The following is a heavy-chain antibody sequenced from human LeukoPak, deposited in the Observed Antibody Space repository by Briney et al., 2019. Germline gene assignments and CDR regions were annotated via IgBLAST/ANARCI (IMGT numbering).Heavy chain of an antibody. CDR1: GFTFRTYR. CDR3: ARAFYSSSWAPLDF. Sequence: PGGPLRLSCVASGFTFRTYRMHWVRQAPGKGLEWVSYISSDSRNIYYADSVKGRFTISRDNAKNSLFLHMNSLRSEDTAVYYCARAFYSSSWAPLDFWGQGTLLTVSS. CDR2: ISSDSRNI. J-gene: IGHJ4*02. V-gene: IGHV3-48*01. D-gene: IGHD6-13*01.